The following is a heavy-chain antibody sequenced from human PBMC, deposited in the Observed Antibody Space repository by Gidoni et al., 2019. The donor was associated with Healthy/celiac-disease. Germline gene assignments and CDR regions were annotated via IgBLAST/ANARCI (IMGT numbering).Heavy chain of an antibody. D-gene: IGHD1-26*01. CDR3: ARGRSWGY. Sequence: QVQLVQSGDEVKKPVASVKVSCKASGYTFTSYDINWVRQATGQGLGWMGWMNPNSGNTGYAKKFQGRITMIRNNSISKAYKELSSLRSEDTAVYYCARGRSWGYWGQGTLVTVSS. CDR1: GYTFTSYD. V-gene: IGHV1-8*01. CDR2: MNPNSGNT. J-gene: IGHJ4*02.